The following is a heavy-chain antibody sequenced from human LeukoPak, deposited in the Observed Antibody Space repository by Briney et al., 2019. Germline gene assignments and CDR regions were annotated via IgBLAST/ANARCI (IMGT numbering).Heavy chain of an antibody. V-gene: IGHV3-21*01. CDR3: ARARGDNDYVDY. CDR1: GFTFSSYS. J-gene: IGHJ4*02. D-gene: IGHD3-16*01. CDR2: ISSSSSYI. Sequence: GGSLRLSCAASGFTFSSYSMNWVRPAPGKGLEWVSSISSSSSYIYYADSVKGRFTISRDNAKNSLYLQMNSLRAEDTAVYYCARARGDNDYVDYWGQGTLVTVSS.